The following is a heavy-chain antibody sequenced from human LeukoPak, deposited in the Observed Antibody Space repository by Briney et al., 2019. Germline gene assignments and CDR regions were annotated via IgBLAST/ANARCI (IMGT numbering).Heavy chain of an antibody. J-gene: IGHJ4*02. CDR3: AKGDVPARSGGIFYFDS. V-gene: IGHV3-74*01. D-gene: IGHD6-6*01. CDR2: INSDGSIT. Sequence: GSLRLSCATSGFTFSSYWMHWVRQVPGRGLVWVSRINSDGSITDYADSVKGRFTIARDTAQNTLHLQMNSLRVEDTAVYYCAKGDVPARSGGIFYFDSWGQGTLVTVSS. CDR1: GFTFSSYW.